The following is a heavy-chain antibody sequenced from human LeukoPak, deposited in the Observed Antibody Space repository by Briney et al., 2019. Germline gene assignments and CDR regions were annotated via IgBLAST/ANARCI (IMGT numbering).Heavy chain of an antibody. Sequence: SETLSLTCAVYGDSFSGYYWCCVRHPPGEGLEWIGEINHSGNPNYNPSLKSRVTIPVDTSKIQSSLKLSSVAAADTAVYDCARSVSGSLIWFDPCSQETLLTVHS. CDR2: INHSGNP. J-gene: IGHJ5*02. CDR3: ARSVSGSLIWFDP. V-gene: IGHV4-34*01. D-gene: IGHD3-10*01. CDR1: GDSFSGYY.